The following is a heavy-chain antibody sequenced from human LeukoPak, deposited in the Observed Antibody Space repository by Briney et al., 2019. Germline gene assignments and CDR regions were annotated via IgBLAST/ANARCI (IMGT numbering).Heavy chain of an antibody. D-gene: IGHD3-3*02. CDR3: TTGIRGD. Sequence: GGSLRLSCAASGFIVTNAWMNWVRRAPGKGLEWVGRIQSKTDGGKTDYAAPVKGRFTISRDDSENTLYLQMNSLKTEDTAIYYCTTGIRGDWGQGTLVTVSS. CDR1: GFIVTNAW. V-gene: IGHV3-15*07. CDR2: IQSKTDGGKT. J-gene: IGHJ4*02.